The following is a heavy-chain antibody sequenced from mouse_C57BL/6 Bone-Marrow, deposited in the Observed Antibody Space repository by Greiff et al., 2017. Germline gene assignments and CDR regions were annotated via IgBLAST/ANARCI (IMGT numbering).Heavy chain of an antibody. D-gene: IGHD2-4*01. CDR2: IDPSDSET. J-gene: IGHJ3*01. V-gene: IGHV1-52*01. CDR1: GYTFTSYW. Sequence: VQLQQPGAELVRPGSSVKLSCKASGYTFTSYWMHWVKQRPIQGLEWIGNIDPSDSETHYNQKFKDKATLTVDKSSSTAYMQLSSLTSEDSAVYYCARSGVYYDYAWFAYWGQGTLVTVSA. CDR3: ARSGVYYDYAWFAY.